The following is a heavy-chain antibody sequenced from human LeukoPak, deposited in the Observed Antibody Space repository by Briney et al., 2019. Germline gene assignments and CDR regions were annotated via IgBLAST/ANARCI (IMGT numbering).Heavy chain of an antibody. J-gene: IGHJ6*03. Sequence: GASVKVSCKASGYTFTGYYMHWVRQAPGQGLEWMGWINPNSGGTNYAQKFQGRVTMTRDTSISTAYMELSGLRSDDTAVYYCARGDLVGHYYYMDVWGKGTTVTVSS. V-gene: IGHV1-2*02. CDR2: INPNSGGT. CDR1: GYTFTGYY. CDR3: ARGDLVGHYYYMDV. D-gene: IGHD6-6*01.